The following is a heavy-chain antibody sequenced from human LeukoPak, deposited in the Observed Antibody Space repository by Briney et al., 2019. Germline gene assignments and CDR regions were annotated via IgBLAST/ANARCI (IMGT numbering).Heavy chain of an antibody. Sequence: GGSLRLSCAASGFTVSSNYMSWVRQAPGKGLEWVSVIYSGGSTYYADSVKGRFTISRDDSKNTLYLQMNSLRAEDTAVYYCARARSWAWFDYWGQGTLVTVSS. D-gene: IGHD6-13*01. V-gene: IGHV3-66*01. J-gene: IGHJ4*02. CDR3: ARARSWAWFDY. CDR2: IYSGGST. CDR1: GFTVSSNY.